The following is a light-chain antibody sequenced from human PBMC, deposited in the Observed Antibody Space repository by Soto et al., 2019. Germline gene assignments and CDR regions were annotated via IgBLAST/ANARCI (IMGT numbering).Light chain of an antibody. J-gene: IGKJ1*01. CDR1: QSISSW. CDR3: QQYNSYWT. V-gene: IGKV1-5*03. CDR2: KAS. Sequence: DIQMTQSPSTLSASVGDRVTITCRASQSISSWLAWYQQKPGKAPNLLIYKASSLESGVPSRFSGSGSGIEFTFTFSSLQPDDFATYYCQQYNSYWTFGQRTKV.